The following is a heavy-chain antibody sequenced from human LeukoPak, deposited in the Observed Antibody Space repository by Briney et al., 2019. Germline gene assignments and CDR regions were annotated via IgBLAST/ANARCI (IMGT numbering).Heavy chain of an antibody. CDR2: ISGSGGST. V-gene: IGHV3-23*01. CDR1: GFTFSSYA. J-gene: IGHJ4*02. Sequence: GRSLRLSCAASGFTFSSYAMSWVRQAPGKGLEWVSAISGSGGSTYYAGSVKGRFTISRDNSKNTLYLQMNSLRAEDTAVYYCAKDPVMYSSSNFDYWGQGTLVTVSS. CDR3: AKDPVMYSSSNFDY. D-gene: IGHD6-6*01.